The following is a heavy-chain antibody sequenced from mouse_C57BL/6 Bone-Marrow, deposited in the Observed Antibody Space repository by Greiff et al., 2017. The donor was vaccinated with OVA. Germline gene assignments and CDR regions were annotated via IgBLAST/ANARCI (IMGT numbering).Heavy chain of an antibody. V-gene: IGHV1-80*01. CDR1: GYAFSSYW. J-gene: IGHJ3*01. CDR2: IYPGDGDT. Sequence: VQLQQSGAELVKPGASVKISCKASGYAFSSYWMNWVKQRPGEGLEWIGQIYPGDGDTNYNGKFKGKATLTADKSSSTAYMQLSSLTSEDSAVYFCARNYSNSAGFAYWGQGTLVTVSA. CDR3: ARNYSNSAGFAY. D-gene: IGHD2-5*01.